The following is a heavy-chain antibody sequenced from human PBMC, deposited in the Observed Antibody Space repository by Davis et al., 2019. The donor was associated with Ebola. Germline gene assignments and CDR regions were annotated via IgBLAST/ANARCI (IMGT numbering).Heavy chain of an antibody. CDR3: ARGIGED. CDR2: ISDSSTTI. D-gene: IGHD2-21*01. CDR1: GFTFSAYS. V-gene: IGHV3-48*04. J-gene: IGHJ4*02. Sequence: GESLKISCAASGFTFSAYSMNWVRQAPGKGLEWVSYISDSSTTIYYADSVKGRFTISRDNAKNTLYLQMNSLRAEDTAVYYCARGIGEDWGQGTLVTVSS.